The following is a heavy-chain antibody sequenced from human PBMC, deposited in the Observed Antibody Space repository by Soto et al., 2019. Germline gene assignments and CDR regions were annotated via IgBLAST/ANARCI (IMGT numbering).Heavy chain of an antibody. Sequence: QVQLVESGGGVVQPGRSLRLSCAASGFTFSSYGMHWVRQAPGKGLEWMTLISYDGSHKYYVDSVKGRFTISRDNSKNTPFLQMYSLRAEDMAVHYCAKDFGPHCSGGICYPPWFDPWGQGTLVTVSS. D-gene: IGHD2-15*01. V-gene: IGHV3-30*18. CDR2: ISYDGSHK. J-gene: IGHJ5*02. CDR3: AKDFGPHCSGGICYPPWFDP. CDR1: GFTFSSYG.